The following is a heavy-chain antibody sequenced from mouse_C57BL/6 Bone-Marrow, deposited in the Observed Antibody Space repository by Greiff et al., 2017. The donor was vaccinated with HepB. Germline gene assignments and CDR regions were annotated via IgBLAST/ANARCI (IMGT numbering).Heavy chain of an antibody. CDR2: IDPANGNT. CDR1: GFNIKNTY. D-gene: IGHD1-1*01. CDR3: APLPYYYGSRDYAMDY. Sequence: VQLQQSVAELVRPGASVKLSCTASGFNIKNTYMHWVKQRPEQGLEWIGRIDPANGNTKYAPKFQGKATITADTSSNTAYLQLSSLTSEDTAIYYCAPLPYYYGSRDYAMDYWGQGTSVTVSS. J-gene: IGHJ4*01. V-gene: IGHV14-3*01.